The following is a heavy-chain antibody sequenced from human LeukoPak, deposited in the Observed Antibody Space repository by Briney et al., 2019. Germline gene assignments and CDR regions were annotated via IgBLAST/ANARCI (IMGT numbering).Heavy chain of an antibody. J-gene: IGHJ4*02. Sequence: GGPLRLSCAASGFTFSSYWMSWVRQAPGKGLEWVANIKQDGSEKYYVDSVKGRFTISRDNAKNSLYLQMNSLRAEDTAVYYCARDTRPTYYDFWSGYSSGPYFDYWGQGTLVTVSS. CDR1: GFTFSSYW. D-gene: IGHD3-3*01. CDR2: IKQDGSEK. CDR3: ARDTRPTYYDFWSGYSSGPYFDY. V-gene: IGHV3-7*01.